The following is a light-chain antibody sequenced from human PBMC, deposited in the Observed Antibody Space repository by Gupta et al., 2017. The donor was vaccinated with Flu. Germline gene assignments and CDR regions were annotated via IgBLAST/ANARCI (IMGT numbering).Light chain of an antibody. J-gene: IGLJ2*01. Sequence: VKLTCTLVSGHSSYAIAWHQQQPEKRPRYLMKLNSDGSHSKGDGIPDRFSGSSSGAERYLTISSLEAEDDADYYCQTWGTGIVVFGGGTKLTVL. CDR2: LNSDGSH. V-gene: IGLV4-69*01. CDR3: QTWGTGIVV. CDR1: SGHSSYA.